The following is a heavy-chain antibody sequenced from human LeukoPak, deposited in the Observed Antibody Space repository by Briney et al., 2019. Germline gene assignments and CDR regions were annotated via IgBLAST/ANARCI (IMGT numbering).Heavy chain of an antibody. Sequence: SETLSLTCTVSGGSISSYYWSWIRQPPGKGLEWIGEINHSGSTNYNPSLKSRVTISVDTSKNQFSLKLSSVTAADTAVYYCARRAPMDVWGKGTTVTVSS. CDR1: GGSISSYY. J-gene: IGHJ6*04. CDR3: ARRAPMDV. V-gene: IGHV4-34*01. CDR2: INHSGST.